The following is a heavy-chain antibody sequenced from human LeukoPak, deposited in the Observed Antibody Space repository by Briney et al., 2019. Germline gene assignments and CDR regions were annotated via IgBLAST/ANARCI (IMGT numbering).Heavy chain of an antibody. D-gene: IGHD5-18*01. CDR1: GGSISPYY. CDR2: IYYTGST. V-gene: IGHV4-59*01. Sequence: SETLSLTCSVSGGSISPYYWSWIRQPPGKGLEWIGYIYYTGSTNYNPSLKSRVTISVDTSDNQFSLKLSSVTAADTAVYYCARVLSYSYGPPPNFDFWGQGILVTVSS. CDR3: ARVLSYSYGPPPNFDF. J-gene: IGHJ4*02.